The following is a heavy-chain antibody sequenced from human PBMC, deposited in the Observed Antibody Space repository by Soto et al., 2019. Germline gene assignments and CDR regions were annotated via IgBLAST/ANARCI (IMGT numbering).Heavy chain of an antibody. CDR1: GFTFSSYS. CDR3: AKSPGMYYYDSSGYYHYDY. CDR2: ISGSGVST. Sequence: GGSLILSCAASGFTFSSYSMSWVRQAPGKGLEWVSAISGSGVSTYYADSVKGRFTISRDNSKNTLYLQMNSLRAEDTAVYYCAKSPGMYYYDSSGYYHYDYWGQGTLVTVS. D-gene: IGHD3-22*01. J-gene: IGHJ4*02. V-gene: IGHV3-23*01.